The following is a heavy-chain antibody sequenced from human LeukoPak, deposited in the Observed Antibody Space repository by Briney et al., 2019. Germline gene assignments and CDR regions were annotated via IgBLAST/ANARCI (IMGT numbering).Heavy chain of an antibody. CDR3: AKGRVPGLFVIIRAANDY. CDR2: IRHDGSNQ. J-gene: IGHJ4*02. Sequence: PGGSLRLSCAASGFTFSNYGIHWVRQAPGKGLECVAFIRHDGSNQFYADSVKGRFTISRDNSKSTVYLQMSSLRPEDTALYFCAKGRVPGLFVIIRAANDYWGQGTLVTVSS. V-gene: IGHV3-30*02. CDR1: GFTFSNYG. D-gene: IGHD2-2*01.